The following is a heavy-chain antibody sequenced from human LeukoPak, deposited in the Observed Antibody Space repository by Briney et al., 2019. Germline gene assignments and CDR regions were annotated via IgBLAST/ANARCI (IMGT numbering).Heavy chain of an antibody. CDR3: ARDWEVPAAIGYFDY. V-gene: IGHV3-21*01. CDR1: GFTFSSYS. CDR2: ISSSSSYI. Sequence: GGSLRLSCAASGFTFSSYSMNWVRQAPGKGLEWVSSISSSSSYIYYADSVKGRFTISRDNAKNSLYLQMNSLRAEDTAVYYCARDWEVPAAIGYFDYWGQGTLVTVSS. D-gene: IGHD2-2*02. J-gene: IGHJ4*02.